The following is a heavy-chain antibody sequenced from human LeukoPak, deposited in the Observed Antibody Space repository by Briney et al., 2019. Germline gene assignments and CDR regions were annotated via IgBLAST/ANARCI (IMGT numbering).Heavy chain of an antibody. CDR3: ARLVWDTTMADGDIDS. CDR1: AFTFSNYA. Sequence: GGSLRLSCTAYAFTFSNYAMSWVRQAPGKGLQWVSSISGSAGDTYYADSVKGRFTISRDNSKNTLYLQMNSLRVDDTAMYYCARLVWDTTMADGDIDSWGQGTLLIVSS. D-gene: IGHD5-18*01. CDR2: ISGSAGDT. V-gene: IGHV3-23*01. J-gene: IGHJ4*02.